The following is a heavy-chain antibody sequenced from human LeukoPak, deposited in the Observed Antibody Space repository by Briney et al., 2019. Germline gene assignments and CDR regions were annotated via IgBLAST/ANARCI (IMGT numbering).Heavy chain of an antibody. V-gene: IGHV3-53*05. CDR3: ARNWFDP. CDR1: GFTVSSDY. CDR2: IYSGGST. J-gene: IGHJ5*02. Sequence: PGGSLRLSCAASGFTVSSDYMSWVRQAPGKGLEWFSVIYSGGSTYYADTVKGRFTISRDKSKNTVYLQRNSLRFEDTAMYYCARNWFDPWGQGTLVTVSS.